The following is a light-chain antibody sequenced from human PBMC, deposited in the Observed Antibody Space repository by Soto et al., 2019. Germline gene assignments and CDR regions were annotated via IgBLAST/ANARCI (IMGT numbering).Light chain of an antibody. CDR2: LGS. CDR1: QSLLHSNGYNY. CDR3: MQALQSPPT. V-gene: IGKV2-28*01. Sequence: DIVLTQSPLSLPVTPGEPASISCRSSQSLLHSNGYNYLDWYLQKPGQSPQLLIYLGSNRSSGVPDRFSGSGSGTDLTLKISRVEAEDVGVYYCMQALQSPPTFGQGTKVEFK. J-gene: IGKJ1*01.